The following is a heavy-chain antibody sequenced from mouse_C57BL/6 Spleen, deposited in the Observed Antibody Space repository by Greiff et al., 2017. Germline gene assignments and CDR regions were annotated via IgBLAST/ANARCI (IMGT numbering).Heavy chain of an antibody. Sequence: EVQRVESGGDLVKPGGSLKLSCAASGFTFSSYGMSWVRQTPDKRLEWVATISSGGSYTYYPDSVKGRFTISRDNAKNTLYLQMSSLKSEDTAMYYCARHGYDYDGFAYWGQGTLVTVSA. V-gene: IGHV5-6*01. CDR1: GFTFSSYG. D-gene: IGHD2-4*01. CDR3: ARHGYDYDGFAY. CDR2: ISSGGSYT. J-gene: IGHJ3*01.